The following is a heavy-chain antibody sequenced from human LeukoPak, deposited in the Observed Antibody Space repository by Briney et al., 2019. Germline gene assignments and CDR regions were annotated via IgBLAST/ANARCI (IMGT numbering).Heavy chain of an antibody. V-gene: IGHV3-48*03. CDR1: GFTFSSYE. CDR3: ARVRLRIAVAGGDAFDI. J-gene: IGHJ3*02. D-gene: IGHD6-19*01. CDR2: ISSSGSTI. Sequence: GGSLRLSCAASGFTFSSYEMNWVRQAPGKGLEWVSYISSSGSTIYYADSVKGRFAISRDNAKNSLYLQMNSLRAEDTVVYYCARVRLRIAVAGGDAFDIWGQGTMVTVSS.